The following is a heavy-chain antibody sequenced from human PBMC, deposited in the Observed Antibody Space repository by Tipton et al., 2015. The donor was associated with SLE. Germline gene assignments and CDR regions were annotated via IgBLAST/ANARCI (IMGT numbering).Heavy chain of an antibody. J-gene: IGHJ2*01. CDR3: ARRAGQWYFDL. D-gene: IGHD6-19*01. V-gene: IGHV4-59*01. CDR1: GGSISRYY. CDR2: IYYSGST. Sequence: TLSLTCTVSGGSISRYYWSWIRQPPGKGLEWIGYIYYSGSTNYNPSLKSRVTISVDTSKNQFSLKLSSVTAADTAVYYCARRAGQWYFDLWGRGTLVTVSS.